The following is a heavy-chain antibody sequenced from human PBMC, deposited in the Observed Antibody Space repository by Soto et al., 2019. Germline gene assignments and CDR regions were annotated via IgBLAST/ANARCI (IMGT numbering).Heavy chain of an antibody. CDR1: GYIFVNYG. CDR2: ISPYTGNT. V-gene: IGHV1-18*01. J-gene: IGHJ6*02. CDR3: VMVDNYVTPTPQDV. D-gene: IGHD3-16*01. Sequence: QVQLVQSGDEVKKPGASVKVSCKASGYIFVNYGIAWVRQAPGQGLEWMGWISPYTGNTHSATKVQGRLTMTTDTPTSTGYMDLGSLTSDDTAVHYCVMVDNYVTPTPQDVWGQGTTVTVSS.